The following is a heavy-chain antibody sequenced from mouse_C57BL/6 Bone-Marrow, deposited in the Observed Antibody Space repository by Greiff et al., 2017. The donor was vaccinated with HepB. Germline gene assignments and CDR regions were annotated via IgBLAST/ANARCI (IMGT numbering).Heavy chain of an antibody. CDR2: IRLKSDNYAT. V-gene: IGHV6-3*01. Sequence: VQLKESGGGLVQPGGSMKLSCVASGFTFSNYWMNWVRQSPEKGLEWVAQIRLKSDNYATHYAESVKGRFTISRDDSKSSVYLQMNNLRAEDTGIYYCTSNYYGRPWFAYWGQGTLVTVSA. CDR1: GFTFSNYW. CDR3: TSNYYGRPWFAY. D-gene: IGHD1-1*01. J-gene: IGHJ3*01.